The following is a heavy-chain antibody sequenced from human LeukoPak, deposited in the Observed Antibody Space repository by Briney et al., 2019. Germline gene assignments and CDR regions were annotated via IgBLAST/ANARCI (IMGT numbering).Heavy chain of an antibody. Sequence: GGPLRPSCAVSVFTSSGYLMSGVRQAPGKGLEWVANIKQDGSERYNVDSVKGVFTSSKDTATNSQSPQINILRAEDTVLYYSASVLCPNYWRQGTLVGVPS. CDR2: IKQDGSER. CDR1: VFTSSGYL. J-gene: IGHJ4*02. CDR3: ASVLCPNY. D-gene: IGHD2-8*02. V-gene: IGHV3-7*01.